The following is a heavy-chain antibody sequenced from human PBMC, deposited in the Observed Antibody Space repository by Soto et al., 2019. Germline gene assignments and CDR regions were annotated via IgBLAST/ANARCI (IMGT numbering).Heavy chain of an antibody. CDR1: GYTFTSYG. Sequence: ASVKVSCKASGYTFTSYGISWVRQAPGQGLEWMGCISAYNGNTNYAQNLQGRVTMTTDTSTSTAYMELRSLRSDDTAVYYCARDEPITLVRGVLIPYYYYYGMDVGGQGTTVTVSS. V-gene: IGHV1-18*04. J-gene: IGHJ6*02. CDR2: ISAYNGNT. D-gene: IGHD3-10*01. CDR3: ARDEPITLVRGVLIPYYYYYGMDV.